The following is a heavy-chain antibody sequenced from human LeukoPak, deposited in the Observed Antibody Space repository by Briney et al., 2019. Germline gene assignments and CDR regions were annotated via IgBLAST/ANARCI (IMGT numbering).Heavy chain of an antibody. Sequence: SETLSLTCSVSGASISDYSWSWIRQPPGKGLECIGYLFYSGSTNYNPSLKSRVTISVDTSKNQFSLNLISVTAADTAVYYCARGGGNYFPFDSWGQGTLVTVSS. CDR1: GASISDYS. CDR3: ARGGGNYFPFDS. D-gene: IGHD1-26*01. J-gene: IGHJ4*02. V-gene: IGHV4-59*01. CDR2: LFYSGST.